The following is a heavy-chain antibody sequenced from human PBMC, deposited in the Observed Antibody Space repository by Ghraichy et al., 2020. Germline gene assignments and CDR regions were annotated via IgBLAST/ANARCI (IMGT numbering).Heavy chain of an antibody. Sequence: GGSLRLSCAASGFTFSSYEMNWVRQAPGKRLEWVSYISSSGSTIYYADSVKGRFTISRDNAKNSLYLQMNSLRAEDTAVYYCARDLLNGDYAGDAFDIWGQGTMVTVSS. D-gene: IGHD4-17*01. CDR1: GFTFSSYE. CDR3: ARDLLNGDYAGDAFDI. V-gene: IGHV3-48*03. CDR2: ISSSGSTI. J-gene: IGHJ3*02.